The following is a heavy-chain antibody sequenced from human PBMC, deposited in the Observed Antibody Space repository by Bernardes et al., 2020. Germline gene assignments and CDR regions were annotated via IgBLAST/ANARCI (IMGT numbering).Heavy chain of an antibody. CDR1: EFTFSSYA. V-gene: IGHV3-30*01. D-gene: IGHD1-1*01. J-gene: IGHJ3*02. Sequence: GSLRLSCAASEFTFSSYAMHWVRQAPGKGLEWVAIISYDGTNKFYADSVKGRFTISRDNSQNTLYLQMNSLRPEDTAVYHCSRVRTTGTTRGFGVCDIWGQGTMVTVSS. CDR3: SRVRTTGTTRGFGVCDI. CDR2: ISYDGTNK.